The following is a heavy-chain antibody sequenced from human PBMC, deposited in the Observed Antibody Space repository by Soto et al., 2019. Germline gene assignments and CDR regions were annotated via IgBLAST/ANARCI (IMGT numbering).Heavy chain of an antibody. V-gene: IGHV1-2*04. D-gene: IGHD6-6*01. Sequence: GASVKVSCKASGYTFTGYYMHWVRQAPGQGLEWMGWINPNSGGTNYAQKFQGWVTMTRDTSISTAYMELSRLRSDDTAVYYCARGPVRIAARPDLSIFTYWGLGTLVTVSS. J-gene: IGHJ4*02. CDR2: INPNSGGT. CDR1: GYTFTGYY. CDR3: ARGPVRIAARPDLSIFTY.